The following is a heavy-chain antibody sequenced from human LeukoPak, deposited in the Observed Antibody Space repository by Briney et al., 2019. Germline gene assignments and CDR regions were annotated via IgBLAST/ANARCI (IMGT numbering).Heavy chain of an antibody. CDR3: ARGPPYSSSWYFDY. CDR1: GFTFSDYH. Sequence: GGSLRLSCVVSGFTFSDYHMNWVRQAPGKGLEWVSYISTSNSYIYYADSVKGRFTISRDNSKNTLYLQMNSLRAEDTAVYYCARGPPYSSSWYFDYWGQGTLVTVSS. J-gene: IGHJ4*02. V-gene: IGHV3-21*01. CDR2: ISTSNSYI. D-gene: IGHD6-13*01.